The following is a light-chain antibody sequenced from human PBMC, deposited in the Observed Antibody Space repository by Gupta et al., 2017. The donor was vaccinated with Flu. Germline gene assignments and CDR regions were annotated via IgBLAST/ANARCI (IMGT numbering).Light chain of an antibody. CDR3: QHHDNLPPYS. CDR1: QDISNY. J-gene: IGKJ2*03. Sequence: VADRVTVTCHARQDISNYLNWYQQKPGTAPKRLMYDASNLETAVPSRFSGSGSGTDFTFTISSLPPEAIATYYCQHHDNLPPYSFGQGTKLEIK. V-gene: IGKV1-33*01. CDR2: DAS.